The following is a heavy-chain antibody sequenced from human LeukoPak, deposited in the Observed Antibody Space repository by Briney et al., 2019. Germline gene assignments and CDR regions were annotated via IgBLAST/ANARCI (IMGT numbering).Heavy chain of an antibody. V-gene: IGHV4-59*01. J-gene: IGHJ4*02. D-gene: IGHD6-19*01. CDR3: ARENSSGWYPGGEFDY. CDR1: GGSISSYY. Sequence: SETLSLTCTVSGGSISSYYWSWIRQPPGKGLEWIGYIYYSGSTNYNPSLKSRVTISVDTSKNQFSLKLSSVTAADTAVYYCARENSSGWYPGGEFDYWGQGTLVTVSS. CDR2: IYYSGST.